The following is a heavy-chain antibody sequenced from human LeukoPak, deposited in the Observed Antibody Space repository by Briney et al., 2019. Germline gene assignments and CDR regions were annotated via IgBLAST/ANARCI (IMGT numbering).Heavy chain of an antibody. CDR3: ARLWRVGATGLYVFDI. D-gene: IGHD1-26*01. Sequence: GGSLRLSCAASGFTFTTYAMTWVRQAPGKGLEWVSAISGSGDETYYADSVRGRFTISRDNSENTLSLQLSSLRAEDTAVYYCARLWRVGATGLYVFDIWGQGTMVTISS. V-gene: IGHV3-23*01. CDR1: GFTFTTYA. CDR2: ISGSGDET. J-gene: IGHJ3*02.